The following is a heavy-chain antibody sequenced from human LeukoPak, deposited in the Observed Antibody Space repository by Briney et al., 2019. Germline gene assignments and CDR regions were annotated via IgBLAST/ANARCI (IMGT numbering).Heavy chain of an antibody. V-gene: IGHV3-21*01. D-gene: IGHD3-22*01. CDR1: GYTLSSYS. J-gene: IGHJ4*02. Sequence: GGSLRLSCAASGYTLSSYSINWVREAPGKGLEWVSSISVRSNYMYYADSVRGRFSISRDDARDSLYLQMNSLRAEDTAVYYCVRLRRNSDTSGFYYYYDYWGQGTLVTVSS. CDR2: ISVRSNYM. CDR3: VRLRRNSDTSGFYYYYDY.